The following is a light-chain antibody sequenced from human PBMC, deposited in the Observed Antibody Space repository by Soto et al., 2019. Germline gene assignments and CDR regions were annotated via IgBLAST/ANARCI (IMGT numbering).Light chain of an antibody. Sequence: QSVLTQPASVSGSPGQSITISCTGTSSDVGGYNYVSWYQQHPGKAPKVMIYEVSNRPSGVSNRFSGSKSGNTASLTISGLQAEDEADYYCGSYSSSSTYYVFGTGTKLTVL. CDR2: EVS. CDR1: SSDVGGYNY. J-gene: IGLJ1*01. V-gene: IGLV2-14*01. CDR3: GSYSSSSTYYV.